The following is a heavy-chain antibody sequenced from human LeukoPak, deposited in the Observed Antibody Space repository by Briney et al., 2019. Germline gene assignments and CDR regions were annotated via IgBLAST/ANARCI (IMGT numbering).Heavy chain of an antibody. Sequence: PGGSLRLSCVASGFTFCPYWVHWVRQAPGKGLVWVSRINNDGSHTIYADSVKGRFTVYRDNSKHTLFLQMNSVRAEDTAVYSCARGRGDHAFYIWGQGTMVTVSS. CDR1: GFTFCPYW. CDR2: INNDGSHT. J-gene: IGHJ3*02. V-gene: IGHV3-74*01. CDR3: ARGRGDHAFYI.